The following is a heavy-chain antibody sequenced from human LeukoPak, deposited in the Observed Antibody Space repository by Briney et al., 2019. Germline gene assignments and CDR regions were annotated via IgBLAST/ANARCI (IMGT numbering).Heavy chain of an antibody. D-gene: IGHD5-12*01. CDR1: GGSISSSSYY. CDR3: ARQRVVATSTWFDP. Sequence: SETLSLTCTVSGGSISSSSYYWGWIRQPPGKGLEWIGSIYYSGSTYYNPSLKSRVTISVDTSKNQFPLKLSSVTAADTALYYCARQRVVATSTWFDPWGQGTLVTVSS. J-gene: IGHJ5*02. CDR2: IYYSGST. V-gene: IGHV4-39*01.